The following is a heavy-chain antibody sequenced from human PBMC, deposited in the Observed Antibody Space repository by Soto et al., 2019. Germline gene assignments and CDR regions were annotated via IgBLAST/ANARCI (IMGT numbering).Heavy chain of an antibody. CDR2: INSDGSSA. D-gene: IGHD3-10*01. CDR1: GFTFSSYW. Sequence: EVQLVESGGGLVQPGGSLRLSCAASGFTFSSYWMYWVRQAPGKGLVWVSRINSDGSSATYADSVKGRFTISRDNAKNTLYLQMNSLRAEDTALYYCARGYTGSGRAYWGQGTLVTVSS. J-gene: IGHJ4*02. CDR3: ARGYTGSGRAY. V-gene: IGHV3-74*01.